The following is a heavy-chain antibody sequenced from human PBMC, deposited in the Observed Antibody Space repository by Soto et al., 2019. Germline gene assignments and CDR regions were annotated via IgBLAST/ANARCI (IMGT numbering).Heavy chain of an antibody. CDR1: GYTFTSYG. D-gene: IGHD2-8*01. CDR2: ISAYNGNT. V-gene: IGHV1-18*01. Sequence: QVQLLQSGAEVKNPGASVKVSCKASGYTFTSYGITWVRQAPGQGLEWMGWISAYNGNTNHAQKLQGRVTMTTDTPTSTAYMELRSLRSADTAVYYGARGDGVWFFDLWGRGTLFTVAS. J-gene: IGHJ2*01. CDR3: ARGDGVWFFDL.